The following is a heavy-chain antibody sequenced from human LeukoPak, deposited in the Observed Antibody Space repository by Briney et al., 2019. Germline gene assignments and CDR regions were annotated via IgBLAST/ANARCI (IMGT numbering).Heavy chain of an antibody. CDR3: ARHHRSGSGGTYFDY. D-gene: IGHD3-22*01. CDR2: IHSSGGT. Sequence: SETLSLTCTVSGGSISGYYWDWIRQPPGKGLEWIGYIHSSGGTHYSPSLESRVTMSVDTSKNQFSLKLTSVTAADTAVYYCARHHRSGSGGTYFDYWGQGTLVTVSS. V-gene: IGHV4-4*09. CDR1: GGSISGYY. J-gene: IGHJ4*02.